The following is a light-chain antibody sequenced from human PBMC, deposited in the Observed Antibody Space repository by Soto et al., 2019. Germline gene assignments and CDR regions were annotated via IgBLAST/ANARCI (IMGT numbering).Light chain of an antibody. J-gene: IGKJ5*01. CDR3: QQYDNLLIT. CDR1: QDIKHY. CDR2: DTS. V-gene: IGKV1-33*01. Sequence: DIQMTQSRSSLSASVGDRVTISCQALQDIKHYLNWYQQKPGKAPNLLIYDTSVLETGVPSRFSGSKSGTDFTFTISSLQPEDVATYYCQQYDNLLITFGQGTRLEIK.